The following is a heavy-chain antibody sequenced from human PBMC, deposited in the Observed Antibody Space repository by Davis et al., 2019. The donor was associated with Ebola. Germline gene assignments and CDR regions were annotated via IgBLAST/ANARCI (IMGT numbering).Heavy chain of an antibody. D-gene: IGHD6-6*01. CDR3: AKGGGTSSSDFRRT. V-gene: IGHV3-23*01. Sequence: GGSLRLSCAASGFTFSNYGMNWVRQAPGKGLEWVSGISDNGGSTHYADSVKGRFTISRDNSKNTLYLQMNSLRAEDTAVHYCAKGGGTSSSDFRRTWGQGTLVTVSS. CDR1: GFTFSNYG. CDR2: ISDNGGST. J-gene: IGHJ5*02.